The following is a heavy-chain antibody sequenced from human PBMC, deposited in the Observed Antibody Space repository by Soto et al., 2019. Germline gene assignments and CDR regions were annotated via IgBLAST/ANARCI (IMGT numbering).Heavy chain of an antibody. D-gene: IGHD2-2*01. V-gene: IGHV1-24*01. CDR3: ARGRRYCTTTSCYPPALFPYGMDV. J-gene: IGHJ6*02. Sequence: ASVKFSCKVSGYSFSEMSMHWVRQTPEKGLEWMGSFDGEDGQTMYAQKFQGRVTMTRDTSISTAYMELNSLRSEDTAVYYCARGRRYCTTTSCYPPALFPYGMDVWGQGTTVTVSS. CDR1: GYSFSEMS. CDR2: FDGEDGQT.